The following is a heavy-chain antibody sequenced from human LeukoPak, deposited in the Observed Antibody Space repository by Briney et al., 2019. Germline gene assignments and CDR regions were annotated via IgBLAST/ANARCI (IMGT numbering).Heavy chain of an antibody. CDR3: AKDGRRGTSIIAAAVPYYFDY. D-gene: IGHD6-13*01. V-gene: IGHV3-23*01. CDR1: GFTFSSYG. Sequence: PGGSLRLSCAASGFTFSSYGMSWVRQAPGKGLEWVSAISGSGGSTYYADSVKGRFTISRDNSKNTLYLQMNSLRAEDTAVYYCAKDGRRGTSIIAAAVPYYFDYWGQGTLVTVSS. J-gene: IGHJ4*02. CDR2: ISGSGGST.